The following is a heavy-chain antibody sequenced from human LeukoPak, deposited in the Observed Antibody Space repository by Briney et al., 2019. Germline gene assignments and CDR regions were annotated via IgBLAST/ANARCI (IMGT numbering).Heavy chain of an antibody. V-gene: IGHV4-39*01. J-gene: IGHJ5*02. Sequence: SETLSLTCTVSGGSISSSSYYWGWIRQPPGKGLEWIGSIYYSGSTYYNPSLKSRVTIPVDTSKKQVSLKLTSVTAADTAVYYCARGSVVYSYGYGGVGWFDPWGQGILVTVSS. CDR3: ARGSVVYSYGYGGVGWFDP. CDR1: GGSISSSSYY. CDR2: IYYSGST. D-gene: IGHD5-18*01.